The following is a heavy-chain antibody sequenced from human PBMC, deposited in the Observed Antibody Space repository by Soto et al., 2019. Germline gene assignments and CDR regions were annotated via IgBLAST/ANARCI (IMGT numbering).Heavy chain of an antibody. Sequence: LRLSCAASGFTFSSYGMHWVRQAPGKGLEWVAVISYDGSNKYYADSVKGRFAISRDNSKNTLYLQMNSLRAEDTAVYYCAKRWGGFMGTDYWGQGTLVTVSS. CDR1: GFTFSSYG. J-gene: IGHJ4*02. D-gene: IGHD3-16*01. CDR3: AKRWGGFMGTDY. CDR2: ISYDGSNK. V-gene: IGHV3-30*18.